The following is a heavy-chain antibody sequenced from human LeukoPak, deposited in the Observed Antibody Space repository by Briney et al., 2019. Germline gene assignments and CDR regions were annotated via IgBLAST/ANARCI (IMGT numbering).Heavy chain of an antibody. J-gene: IGHJ4*02. CDR3: ARGRPGNYFDY. D-gene: IGHD1-26*01. CDR1: GFTFSSNW. CDR2: ISSDGSST. Sequence: GGSLRLSCAASGFTFSSNWMYWVRQAPGKGLVWVSYISSDGSSTNYADSVKGRFTISRDNAKNTLYVQMNSLRADDTAVYYCARGRPGNYFDYWGQGTLVTVSS. V-gene: IGHV3-74*01.